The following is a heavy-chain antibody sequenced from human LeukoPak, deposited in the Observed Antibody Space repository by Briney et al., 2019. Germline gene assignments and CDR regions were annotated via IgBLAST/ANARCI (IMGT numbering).Heavy chain of an antibody. CDR3: ARAAYHYDGSGFDY. V-gene: IGHV3-48*03. CDR2: ISGSGNTI. CDR1: GFTFSSYE. Sequence: GGSLRLSCAASGFTFSSYEMNWVRQAPGKGLDWVSYISGSGNTIYFADSVKGRFTISRDNAKNSLYLQMNSLRAEDTAVYYCARAAYHYDGSGFDYWGQGTLVTVSS. J-gene: IGHJ4*02. D-gene: IGHD3-22*01.